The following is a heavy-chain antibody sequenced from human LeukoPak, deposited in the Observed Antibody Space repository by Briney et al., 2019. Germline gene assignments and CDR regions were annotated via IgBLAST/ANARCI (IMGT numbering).Heavy chain of an antibody. CDR2: ISYDGSNK. D-gene: IGHD3-10*01. CDR1: GFTFSSYA. CDR3: TRDLPVPSLVRGIIIYGLIDY. V-gene: IGHV3-30*04. J-gene: IGHJ4*02. Sequence: GGSLRLSCAASGFTFSSYAMHWVRQAPGKGLEWVPVISYDGSNKYYADSVKGRFTISRDNSKNTLYLQMNSLRAEDTAVYYCTRDLPVPSLVRGIIIYGLIDYWGQGTLVTVSS.